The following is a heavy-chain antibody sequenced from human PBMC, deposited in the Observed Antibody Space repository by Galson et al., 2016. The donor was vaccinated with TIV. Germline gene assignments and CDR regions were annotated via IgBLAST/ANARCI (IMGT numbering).Heavy chain of an antibody. CDR3: WRDYL. V-gene: IGHV3-53*05. J-gene: IGHJ2*01. CDR1: GFTFITKY. CDR2: IYSDGNT. Sequence: SLRLSCAASGFTFITKYTSWVRQAPGKGLEWVSVIYSDGNTYSADSVKGRFSISGDNSKNTLYLQLNTLTTEDTAVYYCWRDYLWGRGTLVTVSS.